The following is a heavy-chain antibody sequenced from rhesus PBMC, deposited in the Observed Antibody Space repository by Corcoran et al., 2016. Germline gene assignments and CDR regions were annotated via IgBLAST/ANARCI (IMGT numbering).Heavy chain of an antibody. CDR1: GGSFSGYY. Sequence: QVQLQESGPGLVKPSETLSLTCAVSGGSFSGYYWGWIRQPPGKGLEWIGYISGSSGRTAYYPPLKSRFTLSTYTSKNQFSRKLSSVTAADTAVYYCARDAEYCTGSGCYTNFDYWGQGVLVTVSS. CDR3: ARDAEYCTGSGCYTNFDY. J-gene: IGHJ4*01. D-gene: IGHD2-21*01. CDR2: ISGSSGRT. V-gene: IGHV4-165*01.